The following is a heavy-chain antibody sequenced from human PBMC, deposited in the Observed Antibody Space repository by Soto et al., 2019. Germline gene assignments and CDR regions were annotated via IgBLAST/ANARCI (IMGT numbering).Heavy chain of an antibody. D-gene: IGHD3-22*01. CDR1: GYTLIDLS. CDR3: TTDNYDSSGYYRFAY. Sequence: GASVKVCCKVSGYTLIDLSMHWVRQDPGKGLEWMGRFDPEDGQTIYAQKFQGRVTMSEDTSPDTAYMELSSLSSEDTAVYYCTTDNYDSSGYYRFAYWGQGTQVTVSS. J-gene: IGHJ4*02. CDR2: FDPEDGQT. V-gene: IGHV1-24*01.